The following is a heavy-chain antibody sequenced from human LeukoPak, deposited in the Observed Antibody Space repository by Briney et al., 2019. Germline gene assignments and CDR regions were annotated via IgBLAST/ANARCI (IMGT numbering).Heavy chain of an antibody. CDR3: ARDPGYYDSSGQAGIDDY. Sequence: GASVKVSCKASGYTFAGYYMHWVRQAPGQGLEWMGWINPNSGGTNYAQKFQGRVTMTRDTSISTAYMELSRLRSDDTAVYYCARDPGYYDSSGQAGIDDYWGQGTLVTVSS. CDR1: GYTFAGYY. J-gene: IGHJ4*02. V-gene: IGHV1-2*02. D-gene: IGHD3-22*01. CDR2: INPNSGGT.